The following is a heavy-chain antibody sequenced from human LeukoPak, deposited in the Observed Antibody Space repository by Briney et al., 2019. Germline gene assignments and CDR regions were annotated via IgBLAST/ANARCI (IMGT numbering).Heavy chain of an antibody. D-gene: IGHD1-7*01. Sequence: GGSLRLSCAASGFTFSSYSMNWVRQAPGKGLEWVSYISSSSSTIYYADSVKGRFTISRDNAKNSLYLQMNSLRAEDTAVYYCARGNWNYGAAFDIGGQGTMVTVSS. CDR1: GFTFSSYS. CDR2: ISSSSSTI. J-gene: IGHJ3*02. CDR3: ARGNWNYGAAFDI. V-gene: IGHV3-48*04.